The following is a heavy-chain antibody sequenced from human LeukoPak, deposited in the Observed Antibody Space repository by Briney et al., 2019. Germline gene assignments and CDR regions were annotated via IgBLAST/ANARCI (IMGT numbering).Heavy chain of an antibody. V-gene: IGHV4-59*01. J-gene: IGHJ4*02. CDR1: GGSISSYC. D-gene: IGHD6-13*01. Sequence: SETLSLTCTVSGGSISSYCWSWIRQPPGKGLEWIGYIYYSGSTNYNPSLKSRVTISVDTSKNQFSLKLSSVTAADTAVYYCARARIAAAGTYQYFDYWGQGTLVTVSS. CDR3: ARARIAAAGTYQYFDY. CDR2: IYYSGST.